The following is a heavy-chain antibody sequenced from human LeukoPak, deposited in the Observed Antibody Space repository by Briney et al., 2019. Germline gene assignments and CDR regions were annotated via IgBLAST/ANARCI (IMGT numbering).Heavy chain of an antibody. CDR2: INTNTGNP. J-gene: IGHJ6*04. CDR3: ARDVRLRYFDWPARSPEMDV. D-gene: IGHD3-9*01. CDR1: GYTFTSYA. Sequence: GASVKVSCKASGYTFTSYAMNWVRQAPGQGLEWMGWINTNTGNPTYAQGFTGRFVFSLDTSVSTAYLQISSLKAEDTAVYYCARDVRLRYFDWPARSPEMDVWGKGTTVTVSS. V-gene: IGHV7-4-1*02.